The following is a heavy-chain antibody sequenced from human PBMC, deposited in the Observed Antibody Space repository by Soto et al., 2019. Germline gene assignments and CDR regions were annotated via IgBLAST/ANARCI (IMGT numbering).Heavy chain of an antibody. D-gene: IGHD7-27*01. CDR1: GFIFNNYA. Sequence: EVHLLESGGGLVQPGGSLRLSCAVSGFIFNNYAMSWVRQAPGKGLEWVSSVSGSGGGTHYTDSVRGRFTTSRDNSKNTLYLQINSLTAEDTAVYYCAKGGLLTGIAYFDYWGQGTLVTVSS. CDR3: AKGGLLTGIAYFDY. CDR2: VSGSGGGT. J-gene: IGHJ4*02. V-gene: IGHV3-23*01.